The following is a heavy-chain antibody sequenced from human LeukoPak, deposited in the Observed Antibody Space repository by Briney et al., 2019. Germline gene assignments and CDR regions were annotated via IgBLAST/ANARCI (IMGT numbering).Heavy chain of an antibody. Sequence: GGPLRLSCAASGFTFTSYSMNWVRQAPGKGLEWVSTISGGGGSTYYADSVKGRFTISRDNSKNTLYLQMNSLRAEDTAVYYCARVGGGSPPGNWGQGTLVTVSS. CDR1: GFTFTSYS. CDR3: ARVGGGSPPGN. D-gene: IGHD3-10*01. CDR2: ISGGGGST. V-gene: IGHV3-23*01. J-gene: IGHJ4*02.